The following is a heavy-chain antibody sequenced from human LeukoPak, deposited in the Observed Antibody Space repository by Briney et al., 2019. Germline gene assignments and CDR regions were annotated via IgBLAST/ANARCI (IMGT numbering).Heavy chain of an antibody. Sequence: TSQTLSLTCTVSGGSISSGDYYWSWIRQPPGKGLEWIGYIYYSGSTYYNPSLKSRVTISVDTSKNQFSLKLSSVTAADTAVYYCARDIRDKVETAKRDAFDIWGQGTMVTVSS. CDR2: IYYSGST. V-gene: IGHV4-30-4*08. J-gene: IGHJ3*02. CDR1: GGSISSGDYY. CDR3: ARDIRDKVETAKRDAFDI. D-gene: IGHD5-24*01.